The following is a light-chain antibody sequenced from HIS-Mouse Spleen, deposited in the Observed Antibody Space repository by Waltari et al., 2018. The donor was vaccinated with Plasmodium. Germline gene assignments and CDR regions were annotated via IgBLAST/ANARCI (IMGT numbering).Light chain of an antibody. CDR3: QQSYSTWT. J-gene: IGKJ1*01. V-gene: IGKV1-39*01. CDR2: AAS. Sequence: DIQMNQSPSSLSASVGARVTITCRASQSISSYLNWYQQKPGKAPKLLIYAASSLQSGVPSRFSGSGSGTDFTLTISSLQPEDFATYNCQQSYSTWTFGQGTKVEIK. CDR1: QSISSY.